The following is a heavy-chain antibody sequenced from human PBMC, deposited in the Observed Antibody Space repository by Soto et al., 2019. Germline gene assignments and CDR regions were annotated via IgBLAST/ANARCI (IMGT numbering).Heavy chain of an antibody. J-gene: IGHJ5*02. CDR3: AKYSSSSFGIYIWFDP. D-gene: IGHD6-6*01. Sequence: PSETLSLTCTVSGGSISSYYWSWIRQPPGKGLEWIGYIYYSGSTNYNPSLKSRVTISVDTSKNQFSLKLSSVTAADTAVYYCAKYSSSSFGIYIWFDPWGQGTLVTVSS. V-gene: IGHV4-59*01. CDR1: GGSISSYY. CDR2: IYYSGST.